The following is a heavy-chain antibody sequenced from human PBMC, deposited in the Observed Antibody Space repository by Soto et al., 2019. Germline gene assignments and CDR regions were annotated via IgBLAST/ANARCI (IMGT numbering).Heavy chain of an antibody. Sequence: GGSLMLSCAASGFTFRSHGFHWVRQTKGKGLEWVALISHDGSAKKYADSVTGRITISRDNSKNTLYLQMNSLRADDTAVYYCANGRCGTICYIPDSLGQRNLVNVPS. CDR1: GFTFRSHG. V-gene: IGHV3-30*18. J-gene: IGHJ4*02. CDR2: ISHDGSAK. CDR3: ANGRCGTICYIPDS. D-gene: IGHD2-2*02.